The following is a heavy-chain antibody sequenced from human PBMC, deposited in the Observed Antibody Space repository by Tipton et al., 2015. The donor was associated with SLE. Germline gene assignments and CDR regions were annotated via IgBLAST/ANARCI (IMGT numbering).Heavy chain of an antibody. V-gene: IGHV3-23*03. CDR3: AKGGAGGLFFDS. D-gene: IGHD3/OR15-3a*01. CDR2: IYYGARR. J-gene: IGHJ4*02. CDR1: GFTFRSSS. Sequence: GSLRLSCLASGFTFRSSSMAWVRRAPGRGLEWVSIIYYGARRYSRDSVKGRFTISRDDSKNTLDLQMDSLRAEDTGIYYCAKGGAGGLFFDSWGQGTLVTVSS.